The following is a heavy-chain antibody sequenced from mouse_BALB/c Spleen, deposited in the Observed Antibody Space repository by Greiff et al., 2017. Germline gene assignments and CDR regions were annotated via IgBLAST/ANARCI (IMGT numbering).Heavy chain of an antibody. V-gene: IGHV5-17*02. D-gene: IGHD1-1*01. J-gene: IGHJ2*01. CDR3: ARWDYYGSSFDY. CDR2: ISSGSSTI. CDR1: GFTFSSFG. Sequence: EVQRVESGGGLVQPGGSRKLSCAASGFTFSSFGMHWVRQAPEKGLEWVAYISSGSSTIYYADTVKGRFTISRDNPKNTLFLQMTSLRSEDTAMYYCARWDYYGSSFDYWGQGTTLTVSS.